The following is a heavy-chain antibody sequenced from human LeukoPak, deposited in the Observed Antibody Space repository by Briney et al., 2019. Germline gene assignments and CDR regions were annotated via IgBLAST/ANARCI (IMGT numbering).Heavy chain of an antibody. D-gene: IGHD2-21*02. Sequence: SETLSLTCTVSGGSITSSSFYWGWIRQPPGKGLEWIANIYYSGSTYYNPSLKSRVTISADTSKNQFSLKLSSVTAADTAVYYCARGHVVVTAILAFDIWGQGTMVTVSS. CDR2: IYYSGST. CDR1: GGSITSSSFY. CDR3: ARGHVVVTAILAFDI. V-gene: IGHV4-39*01. J-gene: IGHJ3*02.